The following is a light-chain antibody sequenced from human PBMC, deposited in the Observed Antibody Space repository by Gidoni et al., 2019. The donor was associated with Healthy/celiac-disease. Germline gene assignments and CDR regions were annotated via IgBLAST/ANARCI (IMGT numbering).Light chain of an antibody. CDR2: GAS. J-gene: IGKJ1*01. Sequence: EIVITPSPATLSVSPGERATLSCRASQSVSSNLAWYQQKPGQAPRLLIYGASTRATGIPARFSGSGSGTEFTLTISSLQSEDFAVYYCQQYNNWPPWTFGQXTKVEIK. CDR1: QSVSSN. CDR3: QQYNNWPPWT. V-gene: IGKV3-15*01.